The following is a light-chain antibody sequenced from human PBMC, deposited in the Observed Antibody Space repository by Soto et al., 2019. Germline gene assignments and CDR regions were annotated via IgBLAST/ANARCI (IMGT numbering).Light chain of an antibody. CDR2: DAS. J-gene: IGKJ5*01. V-gene: IGKV3-11*01. Sequence: EIVLTQSPATLSLSPGEGATLSCRASQSVSNYLAWYQQKPDQAPRLLIYDASNRATGIPARFSGSGSGTDFTLTISSLETEDFAVYYCQHRSKWPITFGQGTRLEIK. CDR3: QHRSKWPIT. CDR1: QSVSNY.